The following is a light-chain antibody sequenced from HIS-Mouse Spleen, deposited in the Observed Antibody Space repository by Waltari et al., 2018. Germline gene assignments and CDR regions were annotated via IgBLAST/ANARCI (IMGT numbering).Light chain of an antibody. V-gene: IGLV3-25*03. CDR3: QSADSSGTYWV. CDR2: KAS. CDR1: ALPKQY. Sequence: SYELTQPPSVSVSPGQTARITCPGDALPKQYAYWYHQKPGQAPVLVIYKASERPSGSPSGFSGSSSGATVTLTISGVQAEDEADYYCQSADSSGTYWVFGGGTKLTVL. J-gene: IGLJ3*02.